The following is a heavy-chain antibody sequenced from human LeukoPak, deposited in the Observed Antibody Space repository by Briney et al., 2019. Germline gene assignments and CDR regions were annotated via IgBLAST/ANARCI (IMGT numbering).Heavy chain of an antibody. V-gene: IGHV3-66*01. CDR1: GLTVSTNY. CDR2: IYSGGST. CDR3: ARERTREYFDY. J-gene: IGHJ4*02. Sequence: GGSLRLSCAASGLTVSTNYMAWVRQAPGKGLEWVSVIYSGGSTYYADSVKGRFTISRDNSKNTLCLQMNSLRAEDTAVYYCARERTREYFDYWGQGTLVTVSS. D-gene: IGHD2-15*01.